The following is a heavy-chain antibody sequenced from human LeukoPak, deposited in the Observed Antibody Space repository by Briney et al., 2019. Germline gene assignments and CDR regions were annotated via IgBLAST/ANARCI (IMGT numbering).Heavy chain of an antibody. Sequence: PGGSLRLSCAASGFRFSDYYMSWIRQAPGKGLEWVSYISSSSSYIYYADSVKGRFTISRDNAKNSLYLQMNSLRAEDTAVYYCARDICSSTSCYESDWGQGTLVTVSS. V-gene: IGHV3-11*06. CDR3: ARDICSSTSCYESD. D-gene: IGHD2-2*01. CDR1: GFRFSDYY. CDR2: ISSSSSYI. J-gene: IGHJ4*02.